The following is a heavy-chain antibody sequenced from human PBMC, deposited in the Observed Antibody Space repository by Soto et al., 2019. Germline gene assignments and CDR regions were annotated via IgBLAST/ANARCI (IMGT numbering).Heavy chain of an antibody. Sequence: EASVKVSCKASGGTFSSYAISWVRQAPGQGLEWMGGIIPIFGTANYAQKFQGRVTITADKSTSTAYMELSSLRSEDTAVYYCAREGYCGGDCYPPQGWFDPWGQGTLVTVSS. J-gene: IGHJ5*02. CDR3: AREGYCGGDCYPPQGWFDP. D-gene: IGHD2-21*02. CDR2: IIPIFGTA. CDR1: GGTFSSYA. V-gene: IGHV1-69*06.